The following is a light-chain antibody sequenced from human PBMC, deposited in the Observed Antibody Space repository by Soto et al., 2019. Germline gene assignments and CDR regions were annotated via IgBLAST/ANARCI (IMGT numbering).Light chain of an antibody. CDR3: QQYATSPRT. Sequence: EIVLTQSPGSLSLSPGERATLSCRASQTVSNSYVAWYQQKPGQAPRLLIYGAFARATDAPDRFSGSESGPDFTLTIDRLEPEDSAVYYRQQYATSPRTFGQGTKVDIK. CDR2: GAF. CDR1: QTVSNSY. J-gene: IGKJ1*01. V-gene: IGKV3-20*01.